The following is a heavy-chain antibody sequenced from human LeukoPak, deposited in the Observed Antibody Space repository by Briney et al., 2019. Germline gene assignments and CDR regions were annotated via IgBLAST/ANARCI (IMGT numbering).Heavy chain of an antibody. CDR1: GFTFSSYW. V-gene: IGHV3-64*01. CDR3: ARVWVRGYSYGPVDY. CDR2: ISNNGGST. Sequence: GGSLRLSCAASGFTFSSYWMSWVRQAPGKGLEYVSTISNNGGSTYYANSVKDRFTISRDNSKNTLYLQMGSLRAEDMAVYYCARVWVRGYSYGPVDYWGQGTLVTVSS. D-gene: IGHD5-18*01. J-gene: IGHJ4*02.